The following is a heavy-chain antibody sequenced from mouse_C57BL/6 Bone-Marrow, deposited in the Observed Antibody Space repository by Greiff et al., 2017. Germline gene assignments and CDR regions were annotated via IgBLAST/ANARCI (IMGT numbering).Heavy chain of an antibody. J-gene: IGHJ4*01. D-gene: IGHD2-4*01. CDR2: IYPGSGST. Sequence: QVQLQQPGAELVKPGASVKMSCKASGYTFPSYWITWVKQRPGQGLEWIGDIYPGSGSTNYNEKFKSKATLTVDTSSSTAYMQLSSLTSEDSAVYYCARSEGDYDGIYYAMDYWGQGTSVTVSS. CDR1: GYTFPSYW. V-gene: IGHV1-55*01. CDR3: ARSEGDYDGIYYAMDY.